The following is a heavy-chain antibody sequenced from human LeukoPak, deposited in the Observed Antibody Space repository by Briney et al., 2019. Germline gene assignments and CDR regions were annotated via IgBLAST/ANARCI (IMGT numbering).Heavy chain of an antibody. J-gene: IGHJ4*02. CDR1: GFTTSDNY. Sequence: GGSLRLSCAASGFTTSDNYITWVRQAPGKGLQWVSVIYSGGRTNYADSVKGRFSMSRDKSNGTVYLQLNSLRTEDTAVYFCARVPFTASLGDYFDYWGQGALVTVSS. V-gene: IGHV3-66*01. CDR3: ARVPFTASLGDYFDY. CDR2: IYSGGRT. D-gene: IGHD3-16*01.